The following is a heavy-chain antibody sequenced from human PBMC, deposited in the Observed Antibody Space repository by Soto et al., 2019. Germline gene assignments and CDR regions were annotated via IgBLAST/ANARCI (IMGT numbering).Heavy chain of an antibody. J-gene: IGHJ3*02. V-gene: IGHV5-10-1*01. CDR3: ARRDALDI. CDR2: IGPSDSHT. Sequence: GESLTISCKRSEYCFICHWSTWVRQVPGKGLEWMGRIGPSDSHTRYSPSFEGRVIFSADKSISTAYLELTSLMASDTAIYYCARRDALDIWGQGTMVTVSS. CDR1: EYCFICHW.